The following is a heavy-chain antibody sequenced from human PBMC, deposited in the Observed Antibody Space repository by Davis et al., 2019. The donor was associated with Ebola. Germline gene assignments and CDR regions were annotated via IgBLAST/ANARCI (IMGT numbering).Heavy chain of an antibody. V-gene: IGHV1-69*04. CDR1: GGTFSSYA. D-gene: IGHD3-22*01. CDR3: ARAGITMIVVVRNLYGMDV. CDR2: IIPILGIP. Sequence: SVKVSCKASGGTFSSYAISWVRQAPGQGLEWMGRIIPILGIPNYAQKFQGRVTITADKSTSTAYMELSSLRSEDTAVYYCARAGITMIVVVRNLYGMDVWGQGTTVTVSS. J-gene: IGHJ6*02.